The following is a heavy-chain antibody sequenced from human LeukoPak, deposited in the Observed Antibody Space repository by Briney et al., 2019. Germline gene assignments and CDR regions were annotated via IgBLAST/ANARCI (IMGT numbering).Heavy chain of an antibody. CDR1: GGTFSSYA. J-gene: IGHJ3*01. Sequence: ASVKVSCTASGGTFSSYAISWVRQAPGQGLEWMGGIIPIFGAANYAQKFQGRVTITADESTSTAYMELSSLRSEDTAVYYCARGGKYYDSSGYYYDYWGQGTMVTVSS. CDR2: IIPIFGAA. D-gene: IGHD3-22*01. V-gene: IGHV1-69*13. CDR3: ARGGKYYDSSGYYYDY.